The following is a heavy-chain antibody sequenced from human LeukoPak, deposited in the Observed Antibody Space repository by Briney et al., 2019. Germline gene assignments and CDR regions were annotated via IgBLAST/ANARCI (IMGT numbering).Heavy chain of an antibody. CDR1: GGSFSGYY. J-gene: IGHJ4*02. V-gene: IGHV4-34*01. D-gene: IGHD3-10*01. CDR2: INHSGST. CDR3: AKTEKIYGSFDY. Sequence: PSETLSLTCAVYGGSFSGYYWSWIRQPPGKRLEWIGEINHSGSTNYNPSLKSRVTISVDTSKNQFSLKLSSVTAADTAVYYCAKTEKIYGSFDYWGQGTLVTVSS.